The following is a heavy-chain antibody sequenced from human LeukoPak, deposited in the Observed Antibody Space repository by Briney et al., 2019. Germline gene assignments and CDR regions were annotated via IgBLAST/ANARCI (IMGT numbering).Heavy chain of an antibody. J-gene: IGHJ5*02. D-gene: IGHD3-22*01. CDR1: GGSFSGYY. V-gene: IGHV4-34*01. CDR2: INHSGST. Sequence: SETLSLTCAVYGGSFSGYYWSWIRQPPGKGLEWIGEINHSGSTNYNPSPKSRVTISVDTSKNQFSLKLSSVTAADTAVYYCARVTGAYYYDSSGYHGLDPWGQGTLVTVSS. CDR3: ARVTGAYYYDSSGYHGLDP.